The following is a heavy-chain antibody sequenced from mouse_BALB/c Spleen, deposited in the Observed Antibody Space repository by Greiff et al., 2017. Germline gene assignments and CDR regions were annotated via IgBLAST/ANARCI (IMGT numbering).Heavy chain of an antibody. CDR3: AREDGNYWFAY. CDR1: GYSFTSYW. CDR2: IDPSDSET. Sequence: VQRVESGPQLVRPGASVKISCKASGYSFTSYWMHWVKQRPGQGLEWIGMIDPSDSETRLNQKFKDKATLTVDKSSSTAYMQLSSPTSEDSAVYYCAREDGNYWFAYWGQGTLVTVSA. D-gene: IGHD2-1*01. V-gene: IGHV1S126*01. J-gene: IGHJ3*01.